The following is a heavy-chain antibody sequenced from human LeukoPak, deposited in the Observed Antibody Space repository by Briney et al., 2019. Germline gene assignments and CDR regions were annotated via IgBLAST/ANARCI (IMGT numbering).Heavy chain of an antibody. Sequence: HAGGSLRLSCAASGFTFSSYGMHWVRQAPGKGLEWVAFIRYDGNNEYYADSVKGRFTVSRDNSKNTLYLQMNSLRAEDTAVYYCAKLGSSWYSDPWGQGTLVTVSS. CDR1: GFTFSSYG. D-gene: IGHD6-13*01. CDR2: IRYDGNNE. J-gene: IGHJ5*02. CDR3: AKLGSSWYSDP. V-gene: IGHV3-30*02.